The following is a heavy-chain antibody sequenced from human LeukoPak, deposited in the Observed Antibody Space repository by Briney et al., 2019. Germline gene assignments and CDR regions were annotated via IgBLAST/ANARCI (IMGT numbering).Heavy chain of an antibody. J-gene: IGHJ4*02. V-gene: IGHV4-31*03. CDR2: IYYSGST. D-gene: IGHD3-3*01. CDR1: GGSISSGGYY. CDR3: ARSGYDFWSGYLD. Sequence: SETLSLTCTVSGGSISSGGYYWSWIRQHPGKGLEWIGYIYYSGSTYYNPSLKSRVTISVDTSKNQFSLKLSSVTAADTAVYYCARSGYDFWSGYLDWGQGTPVTVSS.